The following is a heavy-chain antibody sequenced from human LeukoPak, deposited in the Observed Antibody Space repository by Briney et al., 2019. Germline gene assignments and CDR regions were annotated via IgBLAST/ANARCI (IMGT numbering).Heavy chain of an antibody. CDR3: TRDGRVAYEMDV. D-gene: IGHD2-15*01. CDR1: GFTFSRHP. J-gene: IGHJ6*02. CDR2: ISPGTI. Sequence: GGSLRLSCAASGFTFSRHPMNWVRQAPGKGLEWVSYISPGTIYYADSVKGRFTISRDNAKNPLYLQMNSLRAEDTAVYYCTRDGRVAYEMDVWGQGTTVTVSS. V-gene: IGHV3-48*01.